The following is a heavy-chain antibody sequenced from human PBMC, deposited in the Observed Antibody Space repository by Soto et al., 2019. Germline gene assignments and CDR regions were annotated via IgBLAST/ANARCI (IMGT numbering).Heavy chain of an antibody. CDR3: ARDDHTYGVY. J-gene: IGHJ4*02. V-gene: IGHV3-11*01. CDR2: IGPYGNSI. D-gene: IGHD2-21*01. CDR1: GFSFRDYF. Sequence: PRESLKISCAASGFSFRDYFMSWLRQAPGKGLEWVSYIGPYGNSIYYADSVKGRFTISRDDATKSLHLHMNSLRTDDTAVYYCARDDHTYGVYWGQGTPVTVSS.